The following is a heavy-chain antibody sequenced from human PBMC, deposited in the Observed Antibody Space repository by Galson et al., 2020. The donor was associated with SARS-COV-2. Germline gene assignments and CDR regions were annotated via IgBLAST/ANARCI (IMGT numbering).Heavy chain of an antibody. Sequence: SETLSLTCTVSGGSISSGGYYWSWIRQHPGKGLEWIGYIYYSGSTYYNPSLKSRVTISVDTSKNQFSLKLSSVTAADTAVYYCARGVWIQLWLKGYYFDYWGQGTLVTVSS. V-gene: IGHV4-31*03. D-gene: IGHD5-18*01. J-gene: IGHJ4*02. CDR2: IYYSGST. CDR3: ARGVWIQLWLKGYYFDY. CDR1: GGSISSGGYY.